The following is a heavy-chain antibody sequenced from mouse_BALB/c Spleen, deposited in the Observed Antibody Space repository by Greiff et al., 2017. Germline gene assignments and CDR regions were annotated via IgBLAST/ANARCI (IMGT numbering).Heavy chain of an antibody. Sequence: EVQRVESGPSLVKPSQTLSLTCSVTGDSITSGYWNWIRKFPGNKLEYMGYISYSGSTYYNPSLKSRISITRDTSKNQYYLQLNSVTTEDTATYYCARRPPYDYSWFAYWGQGTLVTVSA. D-gene: IGHD2-4*01. CDR2: ISYSGST. V-gene: IGHV3-8*02. CDR1: GDSITSGY. J-gene: IGHJ3*01. CDR3: ARRPPYDYSWFAY.